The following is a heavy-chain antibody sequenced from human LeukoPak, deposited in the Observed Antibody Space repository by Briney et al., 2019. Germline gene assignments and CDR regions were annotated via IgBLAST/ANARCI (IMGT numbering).Heavy chain of an antibody. Sequence: SETLSLTCTVSGGSISSSSYYWGWIRQPPGKGLEWIGSLYYSGSTYYNPSLQSRVTISVDTSKKQFSLKLSSVTAADTAMYYCARAGDDDILTGYSYVSFFDYWGQGTLVSVSS. CDR2: LYYSGST. D-gene: IGHD3-9*01. CDR1: GGSISSSSYY. CDR3: ARAGDDDILTGYSYVSFFDY. V-gene: IGHV4-39*07. J-gene: IGHJ4*02.